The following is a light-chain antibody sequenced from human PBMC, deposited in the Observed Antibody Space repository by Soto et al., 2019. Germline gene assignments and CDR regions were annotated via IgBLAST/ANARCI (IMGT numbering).Light chain of an antibody. Sequence: DIVMTQSPATLSVSPGETATLSCRASQSVSSDLAWYQQQPGQSPRLLIYSVSTRATGIPARFSGSGFGTEFSLIISSLQSEDFALYFCLQYDNWPRTFGQGTRVEIK. CDR3: LQYDNWPRT. J-gene: IGKJ1*01. CDR2: SVS. V-gene: IGKV3-15*01. CDR1: QSVSSD.